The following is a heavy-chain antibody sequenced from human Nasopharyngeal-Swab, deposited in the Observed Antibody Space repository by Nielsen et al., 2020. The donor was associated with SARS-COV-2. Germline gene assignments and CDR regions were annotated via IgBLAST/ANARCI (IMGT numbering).Heavy chain of an antibody. D-gene: IGHD3-10*01. J-gene: IGHJ3*02. V-gene: IGHV3-30*18. CDR1: GFSFNNYG. CDR3: AKANVIFWFGQFKNDGFDI. CDR2: ISYEGSKK. Sequence: GESLKISCTASGFSFNNYGMHWVRQAPGKGLEWVAVISYEGSKKKYAESVKGRFTISRDFSKNTLYLQMNSLRPEDTAMYYCAKANVIFWFGQFKNDGFDIWGQGTMVVVSS.